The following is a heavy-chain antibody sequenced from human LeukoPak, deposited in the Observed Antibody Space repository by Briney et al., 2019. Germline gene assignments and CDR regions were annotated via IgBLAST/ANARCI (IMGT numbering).Heavy chain of an antibody. V-gene: IGHV6-1*01. J-gene: IGHJ3*01. Sequence: PSQTLSLTCDISGDTVSSNSAAWNWIRQSPSRGLEWLGRTYYRSKWYYDYAVSVKSRITISPDTSKNQFSLQLNSVTADDTAVYYCARGFVLDFWGQGTMVTVSS. D-gene: IGHD3-10*02. CDR3: ARGFVLDF. CDR2: TYYRSKWYY. CDR1: GDTVSSNSAA.